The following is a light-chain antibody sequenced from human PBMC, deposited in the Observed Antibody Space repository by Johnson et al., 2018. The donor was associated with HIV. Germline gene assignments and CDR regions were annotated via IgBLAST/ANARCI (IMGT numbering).Light chain of an antibody. J-gene: IGLJ1*01. V-gene: IGLV1-44*01. CDR2: RDI. CDR1: SSTIGNNH. CDR3: SAWDDSLNGHYV. Sequence: QSVLTQPPSVSAAPGQKVTISCSGSSSTIGNNHISWYQHLPGTAPNLLIYRDIQRSSGVPDRFSASKSGTSASLAISVLQAEDEADYYCSAWDDSLNGHYVFGTGTKVTVL.